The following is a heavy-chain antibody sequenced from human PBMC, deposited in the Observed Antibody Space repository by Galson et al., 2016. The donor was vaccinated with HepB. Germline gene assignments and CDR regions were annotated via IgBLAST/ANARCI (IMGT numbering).Heavy chain of an antibody. Sequence: ETLSLTCTVSGGSISSYYWSWIRQPPGKGLEWIGYIYYSGSTNYNPSLKSRVTISVDTSKNQFSLKLRSVTAADTAVYYCARSLLGYCSSTRCHGAWFDPWGQGTLVTVSS. CDR2: IYYSGST. CDR1: GGSISSYY. V-gene: IGHV4-59*01. D-gene: IGHD2-2*01. J-gene: IGHJ5*02. CDR3: ARSLLGYCSSTRCHGAWFDP.